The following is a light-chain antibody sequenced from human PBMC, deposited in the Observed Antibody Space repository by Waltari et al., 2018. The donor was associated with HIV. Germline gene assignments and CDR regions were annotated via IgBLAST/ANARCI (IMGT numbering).Light chain of an antibody. Sequence: PASLSGSPGQSITITCSGTGSDIGLYDLVSWYRQEPGKAPRLLIYGVSNRPSEISRRFSGSKARTTPSLTISALQADDEGDYYCSAYTMSGSLVFGGGTKLTVL. V-gene: IGLV2-14*01. CDR3: SAYTMSGSLV. CDR1: GSDIGLYDL. J-gene: IGLJ2*01. CDR2: GVS.